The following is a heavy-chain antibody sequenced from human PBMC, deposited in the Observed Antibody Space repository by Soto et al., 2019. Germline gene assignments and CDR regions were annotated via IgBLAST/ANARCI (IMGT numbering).Heavy chain of an antibody. Sequence: SETLSLTCAVYGGSFSGYYWSWIRQPPGKGLEWIGYINHTGSTNYNPSLKSRVTISVDTSKNLFSLRLSSVTAADTAVYYCASHKSFYYNGLDIWGQGTTVTVSS. CDR2: INHTGST. V-gene: IGHV4-34*01. CDR3: ASHKSFYYNGLDI. CDR1: GGSFSGYY. J-gene: IGHJ6*02. D-gene: IGHD3-10*01.